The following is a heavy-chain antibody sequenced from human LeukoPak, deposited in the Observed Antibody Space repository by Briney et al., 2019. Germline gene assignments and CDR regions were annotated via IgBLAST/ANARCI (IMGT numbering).Heavy chain of an antibody. CDR1: RFTFSSYW. J-gene: IGHJ5*02. D-gene: IGHD2-8*02. V-gene: IGHV3-74*01. CDR2: IDSDGSGT. Sequence: PGGSLRLSCAASRFTFSSYWMHWVRQAPGKGLVWVSRIDSDGSGTSYADSVKGRFTISRDNAKNTLYLQMNSLRAEDTAVYYCARAGSTGGKNWFDPWGQGTLVTVSS. CDR3: ARAGSTGGKNWFDP.